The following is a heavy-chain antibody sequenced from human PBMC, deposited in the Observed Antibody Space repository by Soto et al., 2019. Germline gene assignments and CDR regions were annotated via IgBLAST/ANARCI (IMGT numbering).Heavy chain of an antibody. V-gene: IGHV4-59*01. J-gene: IGHJ4*02. Sequence: SETLSLTCSVSGGSISGSYWSWIRQSPGKGLEWLGYVYYTGSTNYSPSLRSRVSISVDTSKNEFSLRLSSVTAADPAVYFCASGVAVPGAHIDYWGQGTQVTVSS. CDR1: GGSISGSY. D-gene: IGHD6-19*01. CDR3: ASGVAVPGAHIDY. CDR2: VYYTGST.